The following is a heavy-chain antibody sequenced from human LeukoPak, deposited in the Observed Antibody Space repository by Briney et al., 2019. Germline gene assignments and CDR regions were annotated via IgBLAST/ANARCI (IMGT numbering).Heavy chain of an antibody. D-gene: IGHD6-19*01. CDR2: INPNSGGT. CDR3: AAPSGDTSDWHKFDF. CDR1: GYTFIGYY. Sequence: GASVKVSCKASGYTFIGYYMHWVRQAPGQGLEWMGRINPNSGGTSYAQKFQGKVTMTRDTSISTAYMELSGLRSDDTAVYYCAAPSGDTSDWHKFDFWGQGTLVTVSS. J-gene: IGHJ4*02. V-gene: IGHV1-2*06.